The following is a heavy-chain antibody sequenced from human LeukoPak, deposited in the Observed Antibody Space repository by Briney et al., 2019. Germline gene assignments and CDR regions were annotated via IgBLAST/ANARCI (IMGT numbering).Heavy chain of an antibody. D-gene: IGHD6-13*01. CDR1: GFTLEDYG. CDR3: AKDSEARSISWYSHFDL. Sequence: PGRSLRLSCEASGFTLEDYGIHWVRQVPGRGLEWVSGVPWSSRSKKYADSVRGRFSISRDDANNSLFLQMNNLRPEDTALYYCAKDSEARSISWYSHFDLWGRGTLVTVSS. V-gene: IGHV3-9*01. J-gene: IGHJ2*01. CDR2: VPWSSRSK.